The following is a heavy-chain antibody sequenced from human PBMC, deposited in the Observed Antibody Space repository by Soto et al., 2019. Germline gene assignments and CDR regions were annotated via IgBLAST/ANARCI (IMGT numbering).Heavy chain of an antibody. CDR1: GGSISSGGYY. J-gene: IGHJ5*02. CDR2: IYYSGST. D-gene: IGHD2-15*01. Sequence: QVQLQESGPGLVKPSQTLSRTCTVSGGSISSGGYYWSWIRQHPGKGLEWIGYIYYSGSTYYNTSLKSRVTVSVDTSKNQFSLKLSSVTAADTAVYYCARVWHCSGGSCYSFDPWGQGTLVTVSS. V-gene: IGHV4-31*03. CDR3: ARVWHCSGGSCYSFDP.